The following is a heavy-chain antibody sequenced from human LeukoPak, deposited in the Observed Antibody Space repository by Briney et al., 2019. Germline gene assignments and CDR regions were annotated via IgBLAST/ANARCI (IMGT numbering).Heavy chain of an antibody. CDR3: ARDFCGGDCYNHDAFDI. V-gene: IGHV1-69*04. Sequence: SVKVSCKASGGTFSSYAISWVRQAPGQGLEWMGRIIPILGIANYAQKFQGRVTITADKSTSTAYMELSSLRSEDTAVYYCARDFCGGDCYNHDAFDIWGQGTMVTVSS. CDR1: GGTFSSYA. D-gene: IGHD2-21*01. CDR2: IIPILGIA. J-gene: IGHJ3*02.